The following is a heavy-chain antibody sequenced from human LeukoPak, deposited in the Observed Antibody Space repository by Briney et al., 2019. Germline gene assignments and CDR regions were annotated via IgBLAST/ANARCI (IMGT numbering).Heavy chain of an antibody. J-gene: IGHJ5*02. CDR2: INPSGGST. CDR3: ARAYYGDYVRGFDP. Sequence: SVKLSCEASGYTFTSYYMRWVRQPPGQGLEWMGIINPSGGSTSYAQKFQGRVTMNRETSTSTVYMELSSLRSEDTAVYYCARAYYGDYVRGFDPWGQGTLVTVSS. D-gene: IGHD4-17*01. CDR1: GYTFTSYY. V-gene: IGHV1-46*01.